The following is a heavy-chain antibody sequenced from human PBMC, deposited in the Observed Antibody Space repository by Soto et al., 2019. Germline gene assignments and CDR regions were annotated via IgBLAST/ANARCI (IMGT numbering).Heavy chain of an antibody. J-gene: IGHJ4*02. CDR1: GFTFSSYA. Sequence: PGWSLRLSCAASGFTFSSYAMSWVRQAPGKGLEWVSAISGSGGSTYYADSVKGRFTISRDNSKNTLYLQMNSLRAEDTAVYYCAKTLRITIFGVVGRPYYFDYWGQGTLVTVSS. D-gene: IGHD3-3*01. V-gene: IGHV3-23*01. CDR2: ISGSGGST. CDR3: AKTLRITIFGVVGRPYYFDY.